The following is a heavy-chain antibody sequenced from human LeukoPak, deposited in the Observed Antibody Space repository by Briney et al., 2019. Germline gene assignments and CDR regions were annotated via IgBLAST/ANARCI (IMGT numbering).Heavy chain of an antibody. CDR2: IYYSGST. CDR1: GGSISSYY. J-gene: IGHJ4*02. Sequence: SETLSLTCTVSGGSISSYYWSWIRQPPGKGLEWIGYIYYSGSTNYNPSLKSRVTISVDTSKNQFSLKLSSVTAADTAVYYCARGRRYYGSGTHFDYWGQETLVTVSS. D-gene: IGHD3-10*01. V-gene: IGHV4-59*01. CDR3: ARGRRYYGSGTHFDY.